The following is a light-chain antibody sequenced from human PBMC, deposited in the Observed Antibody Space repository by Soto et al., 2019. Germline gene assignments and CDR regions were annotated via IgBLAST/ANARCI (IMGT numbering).Light chain of an antibody. Sequence: EIVLPQSPATLSLYPGERATLSGRASQRVSSYLAWYQQKPCQAPGLLIYDASNRATGIPARFSGSGSGTDFTLTISSLEPEDFAVYYCQQRSNWPPVLGPGTKVDSK. CDR2: DAS. J-gene: IGKJ3*01. CDR1: QRVSSY. CDR3: QQRSNWPPV. V-gene: IGKV3-11*01.